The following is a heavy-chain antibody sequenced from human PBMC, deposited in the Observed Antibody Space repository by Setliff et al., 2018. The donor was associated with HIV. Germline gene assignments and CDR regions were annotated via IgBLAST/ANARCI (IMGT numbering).Heavy chain of an antibody. J-gene: IGHJ4*02. D-gene: IGHD2-15*01. Sequence: SVKVSCKASRGTFSSYGFNWVRQAPGQGLEWMGGIIPILGIANYAQKFKGRVTITADKSTSTVYMELSSLRSEDTAVYYCARGGRYCSGGSCYLYWGQGTLVTVSS. CDR2: IIPILGIA. CDR3: ARGGRYCSGGSCYLY. CDR1: RGTFSSYG. V-gene: IGHV1-69*10.